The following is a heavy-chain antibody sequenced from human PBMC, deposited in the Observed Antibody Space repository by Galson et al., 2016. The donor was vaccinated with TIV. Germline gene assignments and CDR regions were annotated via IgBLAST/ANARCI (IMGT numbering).Heavy chain of an antibody. CDR2: IDWDDDK. CDR1: GFSLGTSGMC. V-gene: IGHV2-70*11. D-gene: IGHD6-13*01. CDR3: ARTRSAAAGGLDF. Sequence: TLTLTCTFSGFSLGTSGMCVSWVRQPPGKALEWLARIDWDDDKYYSTSLKTRLTISKDTSKNKVVLMVTDVDPMDTATYFCARTRSAAAGGLDFWGQGTLVTVSS. J-gene: IGHJ4*02.